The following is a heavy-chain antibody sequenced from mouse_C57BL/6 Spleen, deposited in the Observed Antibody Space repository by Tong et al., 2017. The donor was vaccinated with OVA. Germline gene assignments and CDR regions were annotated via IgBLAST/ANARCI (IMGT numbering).Heavy chain of an antibody. D-gene: IGHD1-1*01. Sequence: VQLQESGAELVKPGASVKLSCKASGYTFTSDWMHWVKQRPGQGLEWIGRIYPGDGDTNYNGKFKGKATLTADKSSSTAYMELRSLTSEDTAVYYCARWGTTDAMDYWGQGTSVTVSS. CDR2: IYPGDGDT. CDR1: GYTFTSDW. CDR3: ARWGTTDAMDY. V-gene: IGHV1-74*01. J-gene: IGHJ4*01.